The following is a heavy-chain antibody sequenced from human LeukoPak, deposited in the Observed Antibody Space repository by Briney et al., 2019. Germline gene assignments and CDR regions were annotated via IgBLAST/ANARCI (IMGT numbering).Heavy chain of an antibody. Sequence: PSETLSLTCTVSGGSISSSNYYWGWVRQPPGKELEWIANIYYSGSTYYSPSLRSRVTISVDTSKNQFSLKLTSVTAADTAVYYCARHASVSGNWPRPLDYWGQGSLVTVSS. V-gene: IGHV4-39*01. CDR2: IYYSGST. CDR1: GGSISSSNYY. CDR3: ARHASVSGNWPRPLDY. D-gene: IGHD3-3*01. J-gene: IGHJ4*02.